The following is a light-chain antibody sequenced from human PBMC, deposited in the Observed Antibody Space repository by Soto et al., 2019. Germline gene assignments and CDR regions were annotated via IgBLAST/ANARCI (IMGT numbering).Light chain of an antibody. Sequence: VLTQPPSASETPGQTVSISCSGSNSNIASNTVNWYQHLPGTAPKLLIYYNNQRPSGVPDRFSGSKSGTSASLAISGLQSEDESDYYCAAWDDTLKRYVFGTGAKVTVL. CDR2: YNN. V-gene: IGLV1-44*01. CDR1: NSNIASNT. CDR3: AAWDDTLKRYV. J-gene: IGLJ1*01.